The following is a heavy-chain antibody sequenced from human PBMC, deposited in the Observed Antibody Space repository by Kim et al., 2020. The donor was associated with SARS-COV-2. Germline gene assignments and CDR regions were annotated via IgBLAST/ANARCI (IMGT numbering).Heavy chain of an antibody. CDR2: VSYSGRT. D-gene: IGHD3-10*01. J-gene: IGHJ4*02. Sequence: SETLSLTCTVSGDSISTSDNNWVWLRQPPGKGLEWIGNVSYSGRTLYNPSLKSRVSISVDTSKNQFFLKMSSVTAADTAVYYCARGRYGEGSYSYFFDYWGQGTRVTVSS. CDR1: GDSISTSDNN. CDR3: ARGRYGEGSYSYFFDY. V-gene: IGHV4-39*01.